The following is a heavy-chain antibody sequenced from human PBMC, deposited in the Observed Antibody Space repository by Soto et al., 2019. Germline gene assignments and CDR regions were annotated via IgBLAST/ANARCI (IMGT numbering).Heavy chain of an antibody. CDR3: ARGHSSNTNMDY. D-gene: IGHD1-26*01. J-gene: IGHJ4*02. Sequence: EVQLVESGGGLVKPGGSLRLSCAASGFTFSSYSMNWVRQAPGKGLEWVSSISSSGGSISYADSVKGRFTISRDNAKNSLYLQMDSLRAEDTAVYYCARGHSSNTNMDYWGQGTLVTVSS. V-gene: IGHV3-21*01. CDR1: GFTFSSYS. CDR2: ISSSGGSI.